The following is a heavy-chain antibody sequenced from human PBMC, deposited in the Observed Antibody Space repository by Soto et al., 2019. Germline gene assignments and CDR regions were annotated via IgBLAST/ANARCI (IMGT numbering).Heavy chain of an antibody. V-gene: IGHV3-11*06. Sequence: QVQLVESGGGWVKPGESLRLSCIGSGFFLSNNWMTWIRQAPGKGLEWVSYISASGDYTIYADSLKGRFTISRDNARNSLWLQINSLTAEDTAVYYCARSSGWRQVRVYNYGLDVWGQGTTVIVSS. J-gene: IGHJ6*02. D-gene: IGHD3-10*01. CDR3: ARSSGWRQVRVYNYGLDV. CDR2: ISASGDYT. CDR1: GFFLSNNW.